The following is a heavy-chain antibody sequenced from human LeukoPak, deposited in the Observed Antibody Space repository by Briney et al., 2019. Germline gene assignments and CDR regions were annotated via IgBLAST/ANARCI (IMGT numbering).Heavy chain of an antibody. CDR1: GGSISSSNW. Sequence: SGTLSLTCAVSGGSISSSNWWSWVRQPPGKGLEWFGEIYHSGSTNYNPSLKSRVTISVDKSKNQFSLKLSSVTAADTAVYYCARGGTYRGRSPFDYWGQGTLVTVSS. D-gene: IGHD2-15*01. J-gene: IGHJ4*02. CDR2: IYHSGST. CDR3: ARGGTYRGRSPFDY. V-gene: IGHV4-4*02.